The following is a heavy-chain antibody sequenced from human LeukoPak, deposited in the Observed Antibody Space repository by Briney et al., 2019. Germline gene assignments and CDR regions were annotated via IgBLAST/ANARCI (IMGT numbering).Heavy chain of an antibody. D-gene: IGHD4-11*01. CDR2: INLDGNGR. J-gene: IGHJ4*02. Sequence: GGSLRLSCAASGFFFSNYWMSWVRQAQGKGLEWVANINLDGNGRFYVDSVKGRFTISRDNAKNSLYLQMNSLRAEDTAVYYCARDKWLTTTHYFDYWGQGTLVTVSS. V-gene: IGHV3-7*01. CDR3: ARDKWLTTTHYFDY. CDR1: GFFFSNYW.